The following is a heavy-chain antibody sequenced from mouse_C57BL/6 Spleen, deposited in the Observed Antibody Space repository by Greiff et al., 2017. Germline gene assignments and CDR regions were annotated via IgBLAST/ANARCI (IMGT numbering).Heavy chain of an antibody. D-gene: IGHD4-1*01. CDR1: GYTFTSYW. J-gene: IGHJ3*01. CDR3: VNWEFAY. CDR2: IHPSDSDT. Sequence: QVHVKQPGAELVKPGASVKVSCKASGYTFTSYWMHWVKQRPGQGLEWIGRIHPSDSDTNYNQKFKGKATLTVDKSSSTAYMQLSSLTSEDSAVYYCVNWEFAYWGQGTLVTVSA. V-gene: IGHV1-74*01.